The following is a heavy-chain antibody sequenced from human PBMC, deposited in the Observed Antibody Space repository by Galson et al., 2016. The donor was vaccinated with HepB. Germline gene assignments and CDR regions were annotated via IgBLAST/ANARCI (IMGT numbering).Heavy chain of an antibody. V-gene: IGHV3-9*01. CDR2: ISWDSKDI. Sequence: SLRLSCAASGFNFDFYAMHWVRQVPGKGLEWVSGISWDSKDIGYADSVKGRFTVSRDNAKNSLYLQMNSLRPEDTALYYCIKDDRGSPSEGYWGQGTLVTVSP. D-gene: IGHD6-6*01. CDR3: IKDDRGSPSEGY. CDR1: GFNFDFYA. J-gene: IGHJ4*02.